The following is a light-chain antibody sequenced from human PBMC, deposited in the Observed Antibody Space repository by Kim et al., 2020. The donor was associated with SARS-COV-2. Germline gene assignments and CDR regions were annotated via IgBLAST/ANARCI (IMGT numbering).Light chain of an antibody. J-gene: IGKJ2*01. Sequence: DVVMTQSPLSLPVTLGQPASISCRSSQSLVHSDGNTYLNWFQQRPGQSPRRLIYKVSNRDSGVPDRFSGCGSGTDFTLKISRVEAEDVGVYYCMQGTHWPPTFGQGTKLEI. CDR1: QSLVHSDGNTY. CDR2: KVS. CDR3: MQGTHWPPT. V-gene: IGKV2-30*02.